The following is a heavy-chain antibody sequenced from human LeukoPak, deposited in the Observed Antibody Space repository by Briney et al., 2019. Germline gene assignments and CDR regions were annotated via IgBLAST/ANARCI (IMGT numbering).Heavy chain of an antibody. J-gene: IGHJ3*02. V-gene: IGHV3-21*01. CDR2: ISSVSSYI. CDR3: ARKRGVGHDAFDI. Sequence: GGSLRLSCAASGFTFSNYNMNWVRQAPGKGLEWVLSISSVSSYISYADSVKGRFTISRDNAKNSLYLQMNSLRAEDTAVYYCARKRGVGHDAFDIWGQGTMVTVSS. CDR1: GFTFSNYN.